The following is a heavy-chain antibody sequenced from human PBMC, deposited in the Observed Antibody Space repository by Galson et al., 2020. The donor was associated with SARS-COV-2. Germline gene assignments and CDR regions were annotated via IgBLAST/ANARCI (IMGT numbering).Heavy chain of an antibody. V-gene: IGHV4-39*01. Sequence: SETLSLTCTVSGDSISSSTTSYWGWIRQPPGKGLEWIGTIYKSGNTYYDPSLNSRVTISVDTSKNQFSLRLSSVTAADTAVYYCGRHMLINYYYLYMDVWGRGTTVTVSS. D-gene: IGHD3-16*01. J-gene: IGHJ6*03. CDR3: GRHMLINYYYLYMDV. CDR1: GDSISSSTTSY. CDR2: IYKSGNT.